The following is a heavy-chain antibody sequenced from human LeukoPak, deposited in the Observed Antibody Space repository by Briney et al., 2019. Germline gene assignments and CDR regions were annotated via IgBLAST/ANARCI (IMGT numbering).Heavy chain of an antibody. V-gene: IGHV3-23*01. J-gene: IGHJ4*02. CDR3: ARGQQLGY. CDR1: GFTFSSYA. Sequence: AGGSLRLSCAASGFTFSSYAMSWVRQAPGRGLEWVSAFSGSGGNTYYADSVKGRFTISRDNSKNTLYLQMNSLRAEDTAVYYCARGQQLGYWGQGTLVTVSS. CDR2: FSGSGGNT. D-gene: IGHD6-13*01.